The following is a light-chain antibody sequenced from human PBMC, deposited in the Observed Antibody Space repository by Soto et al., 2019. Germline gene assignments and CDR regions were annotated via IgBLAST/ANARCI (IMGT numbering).Light chain of an antibody. CDR2: AAS. V-gene: IGKV1-12*01. CDR3: QQTKGFPLT. CDR1: QDIKKY. J-gene: IGKJ4*01. Sequence: DIQMTQSPSSLSASEGDRVTITCRASQDIKKYLAWYQQIPGKAPKLLIFAASTLQSGLPSRFSASGSGTDFTLTVGGLRPEDAATYYCQQTKGFPLTFGGGTKVEIK.